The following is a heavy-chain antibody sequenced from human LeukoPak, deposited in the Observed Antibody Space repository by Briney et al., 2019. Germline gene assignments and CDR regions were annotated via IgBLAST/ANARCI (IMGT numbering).Heavy chain of an antibody. CDR3: ARGLTYYDFWSGYWATQVTNAFDI. CDR2: IWYDGSNK. Sequence: GGSLRLSCAASGFTFSSYGMHWVRQAPGKGLEWVAVIWYDGSNKYYADSVKGRFTISRDNSKNTLYLQMNSLRAEDTAVYYCARGLTYYDFWSGYWATQVTNAFDIWGQGTMVTVSS. D-gene: IGHD3-3*01. J-gene: IGHJ3*02. V-gene: IGHV3-33*01. CDR1: GFTFSSYG.